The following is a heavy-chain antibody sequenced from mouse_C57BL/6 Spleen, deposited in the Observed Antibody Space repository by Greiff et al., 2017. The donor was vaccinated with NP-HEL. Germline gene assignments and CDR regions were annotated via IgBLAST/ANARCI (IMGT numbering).Heavy chain of an antibody. V-gene: IGHV5-12*01. D-gene: IGHD2-1*01. J-gene: IGHJ1*03. Sequence: EVKLMESGGGLVQPGGSLKLSCAASGFTFSDYYMYWVRQTPEKRLEWVAYISNGGGSTYYPDTVKGRFTISRDNAKNTLYLQMSRLKSEDTAMYYCARGVDGNFWYFDVWGTGTTVTVSS. CDR3: ARGVDGNFWYFDV. CDR2: ISNGGGST. CDR1: GFTFSDYY.